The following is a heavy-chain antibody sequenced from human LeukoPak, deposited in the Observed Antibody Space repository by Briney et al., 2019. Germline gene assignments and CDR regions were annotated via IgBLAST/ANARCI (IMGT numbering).Heavy chain of an antibody. Sequence: PSETLSLTCAVYGGSFSGYYWSWIRQPPGKGLEWIGEINHSGSTNYNPSLKSRVTISVDTSKNQFSLKLSSVTAADTAVYYCARTSCSGGSCSKPNWFDPWGQGTLVTVSS. J-gene: IGHJ5*02. CDR2: INHSGST. D-gene: IGHD2-15*01. CDR1: GGSFSGYY. CDR3: ARTSCSGGSCSKPNWFDP. V-gene: IGHV4-34*01.